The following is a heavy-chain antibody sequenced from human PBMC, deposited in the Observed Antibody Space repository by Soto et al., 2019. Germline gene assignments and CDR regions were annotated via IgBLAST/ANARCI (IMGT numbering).Heavy chain of an antibody. CDR3: ARGPHRDYIWGSYRLDY. D-gene: IGHD3-16*02. V-gene: IGHV4-59*01. J-gene: IGHJ4*02. CDR1: GGSISSYY. Sequence: PSETLSLTCTVSGGSISSYYWSWIRQPPGKGLEWIGYIYYSGSTNYNPSLKSRVTISVDTSKNQFSLKLSSVTAADTAVYYCARGPHRDYIWGSYRLDYWGQGTLVTVSS. CDR2: IYYSGST.